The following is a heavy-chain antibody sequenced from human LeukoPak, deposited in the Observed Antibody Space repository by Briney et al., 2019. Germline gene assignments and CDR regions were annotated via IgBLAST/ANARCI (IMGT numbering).Heavy chain of an antibody. J-gene: IGHJ6*03. D-gene: IGHD2-15*01. V-gene: IGHV4-34*01. CDR2: INHSGST. Sequence: GSLRLSCAASGFTFSHYEMNWVRQAPGKGLEWIGEINHSGSTNYNPSLKSRVTISVDTSKNQFSLKLSSVTAADTAVYYCARTTEGYCRGRSCYSYYYYMDVWGKGTTVTVSS. CDR3: ARTTEGYCRGRSCYSYYYYMDV. CDR1: GFTFSHYE.